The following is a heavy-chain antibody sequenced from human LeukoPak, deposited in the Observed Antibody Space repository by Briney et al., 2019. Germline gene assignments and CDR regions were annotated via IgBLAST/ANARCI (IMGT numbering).Heavy chain of an antibody. Sequence: GGSLRLPCAASGFTFSDYYMSWIRQAPGKGLEWVSYISSSSSYTNYADSVKGRFTISRDNAKNSLYLQMNSLRAEDTAVYYCARVRGYDYSFWFDSWGLGTLVTVSS. CDR3: ARVRGYDYSFWFDS. J-gene: IGHJ5*01. CDR2: ISSSSSYT. D-gene: IGHD5-12*01. CDR1: GFTFSDYY. V-gene: IGHV3-11*06.